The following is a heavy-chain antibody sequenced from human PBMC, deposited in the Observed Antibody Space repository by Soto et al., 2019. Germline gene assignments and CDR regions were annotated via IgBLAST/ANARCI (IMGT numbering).Heavy chain of an antibody. CDR2: IYYSGST. V-gene: IGHV4-30-4*01. CDR1: GGSISSGDYY. J-gene: IGHJ4*02. D-gene: IGHD6-13*01. CDR3: ARGYSSSWYPFLVDH. Sequence: QVQLQESGPGLVKPSQTLSLTCTVSGGSISSGDYYWSWIRQPPGKGLEWIGYIYYSGSTYYNPSRKSRVTISVHTSKNQFSLKLSSVTAADTAVYYCARGYSSSWYPFLVDHWGQGTLVTVSS.